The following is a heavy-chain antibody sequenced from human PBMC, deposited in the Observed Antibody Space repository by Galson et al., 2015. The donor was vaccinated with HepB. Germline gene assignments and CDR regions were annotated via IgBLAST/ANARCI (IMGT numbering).Heavy chain of an antibody. Sequence: QSGAEVKKPGESLRISCKGSGYSFTSYWISWVRQMPGKGLEWMGRIDPSDSYTNYSPSFQGHVTISADKSISTAYLQWSSLKASDTAMYYCARRRRYDSGSYYYFDYWGQGTLVTVSS. CDR2: IDPSDSYT. D-gene: IGHD3-10*01. CDR3: ARRRRYDSGSYYYFDY. J-gene: IGHJ4*02. CDR1: GYSFTSYW. V-gene: IGHV5-10-1*01.